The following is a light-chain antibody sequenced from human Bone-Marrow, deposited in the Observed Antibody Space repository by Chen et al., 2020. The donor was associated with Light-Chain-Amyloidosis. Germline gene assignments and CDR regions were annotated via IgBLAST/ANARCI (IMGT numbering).Light chain of an antibody. CDR3: KQRSDWPLT. CDR2: GAS. J-gene: IGKJ4*01. CDR1: QSVSSF. Sequence: IVLTQSPATLSLSPGERATLSCRASQSVSSFLAWYQQKPGQSPRLLIYGASNRATGIPARFSGSGSGTDFTLTISSLESEDFAVYYCKQRSDWPLTFGGGTKVEIK. V-gene: IGKV3-11*01.